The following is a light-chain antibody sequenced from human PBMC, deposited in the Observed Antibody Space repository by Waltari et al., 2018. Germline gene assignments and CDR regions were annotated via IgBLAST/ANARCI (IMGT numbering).Light chain of an antibody. CDR3: QQSYSTPH. CDR1: QSISSY. V-gene: IGKV1-39*01. Sequence: DIQMTPSPYSLSASVGDRVTITCRASQSISSYVNWYQQRPGKAPKLLIYAASSLQSGVPSRFSGRGSGTDFTLTISSLQPEDFATYYCQQSYSTPHFGPGTKVDIK. J-gene: IGKJ3*01. CDR2: AAS.